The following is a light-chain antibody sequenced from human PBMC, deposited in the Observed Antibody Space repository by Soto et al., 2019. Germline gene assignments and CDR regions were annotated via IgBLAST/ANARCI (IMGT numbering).Light chain of an antibody. V-gene: IGLV1-40*01. J-gene: IGLJ1*01. CDR2: GNS. Sequence: QSVLTQPPSVSGAPGQRVTISWTGSSSNIGAHYDVHWYQQLPGTAPKLLIYGNSNRPSGVPDRFSGSKSGTSASLAITGLQAEDEADYYCQSHDNSPSVSVFATGPKATVL. CDR1: SSNIGAHYD. CDR3: QSHDNSPSVSV.